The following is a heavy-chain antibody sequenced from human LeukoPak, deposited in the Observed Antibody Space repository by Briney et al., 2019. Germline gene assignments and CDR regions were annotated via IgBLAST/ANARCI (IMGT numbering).Heavy chain of an antibody. V-gene: IGHV3-23*01. D-gene: IGHD1-26*01. CDR3: AKGHAPSGSYADY. CDR2: IYGSGDGT. CDR1: GFTFTNYA. Sequence: EGSLRLSCAASGFTFTNYAMTWVRQAPGKGLEWVSTIYGSGDGTYYADSVKGRFTISRDNSKNTLYVQMNSLRAEDTAVYYCAKGHAPSGSYADYWGQGTLVTVSS. J-gene: IGHJ4*02.